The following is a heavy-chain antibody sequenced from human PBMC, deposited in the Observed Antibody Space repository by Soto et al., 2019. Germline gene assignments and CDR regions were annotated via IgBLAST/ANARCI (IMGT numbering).Heavy chain of an antibody. J-gene: IGHJ4*02. CDR1: GGSISSSNW. CDR2: IYHRGST. V-gene: IGHV4-4*02. D-gene: IGHD6-13*01. CDR3: ARGMSAAAGTVDY. Sequence: QVPLQESGPGLVKPSGTLSLNCAVSGGSISSSNWWSWVRQPPGKGLEWIGEIYHRGSTNYNPSLKRRVTISVDQSKNQFSLNLSAVTAADTAVYYCARGMSAAAGTVDYWGQGTLVTVSS.